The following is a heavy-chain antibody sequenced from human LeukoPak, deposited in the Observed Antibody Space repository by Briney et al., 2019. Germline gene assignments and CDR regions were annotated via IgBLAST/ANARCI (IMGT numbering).Heavy chain of an antibody. CDR1: GFTFRSYS. J-gene: IGHJ4*02. V-gene: IGHV3-21*01. CDR2: ISSVSSYI. CDR3: ARRTDSSGYYLDY. Sequence: GGSLRLSCAASGFTFRSYSMNWVRQAPGKGLEWVSSISSVSSYIYYADSVKGRFTISRDNAKNSLYLQMNSQRGEETAVYYCARRTDSSGYYLDYWGQGTLVTVSS. D-gene: IGHD3-22*01.